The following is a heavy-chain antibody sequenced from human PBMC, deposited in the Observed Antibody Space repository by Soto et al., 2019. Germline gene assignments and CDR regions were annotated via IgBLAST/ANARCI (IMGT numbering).Heavy chain of an antibody. CDR1: GFTVSSNY. V-gene: IGHV3-66*01. CDR3: AREGRP. J-gene: IGHJ5*02. CDR2: IYSGGST. Sequence: PGGSLRLSCAASGFTVSSNYMSWVRQAPGKGLEWVSVIYSGGSTYFADSVKDRFSISRDNSKNTLHLQMNSLGAEDTAVYYCAREGRPWGQGTLVTVSS. D-gene: IGHD2-15*01.